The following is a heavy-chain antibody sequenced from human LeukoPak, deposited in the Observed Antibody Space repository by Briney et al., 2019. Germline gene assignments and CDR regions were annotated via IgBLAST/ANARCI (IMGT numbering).Heavy chain of an antibody. CDR1: GFTFNNYA. CDR2: ISGSGYST. CDR3: ARLPGSGSYPGHFDY. Sequence: GSLRLSCVASGFTFNNYAMTWVRQAPGKGLEWVSAISGSGYSTYYADSVKGRFTISRDNSKNSLYLQMNSLRAEDTAVYYCARLPGSGSYPGHFDYWGQGTLVTVSS. J-gene: IGHJ4*02. D-gene: IGHD3-10*01. V-gene: IGHV3-23*01.